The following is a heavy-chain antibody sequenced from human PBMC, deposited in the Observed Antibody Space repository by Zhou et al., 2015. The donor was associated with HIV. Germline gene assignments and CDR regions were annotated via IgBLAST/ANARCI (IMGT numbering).Heavy chain of an antibody. CDR1: TGTLNIYG. CDR2: ISAYNGNT. Sequence: QDQFVQSGPAVREPGSSVKVSCRTPTGTLNIYGISWVRQVPGQGLEWMGWISAYNGNTNYVQKLQGRVTMTTDTSTSTAYMELRSLRSDDTAVYYCARDPFRGSYSTTRPYNWFDSWGQGTQVTVSS. CDR3: ARDPFRGSYSTTRPYNWFDS. D-gene: IGHD1-26*01. V-gene: IGHV1-18*01. J-gene: IGHJ5*01.